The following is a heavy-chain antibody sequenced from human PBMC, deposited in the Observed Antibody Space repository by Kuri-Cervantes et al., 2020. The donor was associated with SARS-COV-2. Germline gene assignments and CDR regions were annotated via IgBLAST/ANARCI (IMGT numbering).Heavy chain of an antibody. Sequence: GGSLRLSCKASGYTFSRYWIGWVRQMPGKGLEWMGIIYPTDSDTRYSPSFQGQVTISVDESISTAYLQWSSLKASDTAIYYCARRSCDGGSCYSPWGQGTLVTVSS. CDR3: ARRSCDGGSCYSP. CDR2: IYPTDSDT. D-gene: IGHD2-15*01. CDR1: GYTFSRYW. J-gene: IGHJ1*01. V-gene: IGHV5-51*01.